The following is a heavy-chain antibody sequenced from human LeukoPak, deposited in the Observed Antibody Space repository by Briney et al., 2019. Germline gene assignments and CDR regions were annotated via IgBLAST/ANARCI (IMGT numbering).Heavy chain of an antibody. CDR3: ARRWSVTRAIDY. D-gene: IGHD4-11*01. Sequence: SETLSLTCTVSGGSISSSSYYWGWIRQPPGKGLEWIGSIYYSGSTYYNPSLKSRVTISVDTSKNQFSLKLSSVTAADTAVYYCARRWSVTRAIDYWGQGTLVTVSS. V-gene: IGHV4-39*01. J-gene: IGHJ4*02. CDR1: GGSISSSSYY. CDR2: IYYSGST.